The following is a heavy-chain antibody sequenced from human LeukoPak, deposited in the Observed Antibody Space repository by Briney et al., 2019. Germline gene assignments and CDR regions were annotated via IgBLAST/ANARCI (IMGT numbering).Heavy chain of an antibody. J-gene: IGHJ4*02. D-gene: IGHD5-12*01. Sequence: SQTLSLTCTVSGGSISSGDYYWSWIRQPPGKGLVWIGYIYYSGSTYYNPSLKSRVTISVDTSKNQFSLKLSSATAADTAVYYCATLRVATPYYFDYWGQGTLVTVSS. CDR3: ATLRVATPYYFDY. CDR1: GGSISSGDYY. CDR2: IYYSGST. V-gene: IGHV4-30-4*08.